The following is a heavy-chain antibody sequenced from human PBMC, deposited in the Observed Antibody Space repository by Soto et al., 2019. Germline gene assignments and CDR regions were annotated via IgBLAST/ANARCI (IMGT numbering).Heavy chain of an antibody. CDR2: INHSGST. D-gene: IGHD5-12*01. V-gene: IGHV4-34*01. CDR3: ARGKGGYDSQAYYYYMDV. Sequence: SETLSLTCAVYGGSFSGYDWSWIRQPPGKGLEWIGEINHSGSTNYNPSLKSRVTISVDTSKNQFSLKLSSVTAADTAVYYCARGKGGYDSQAYYYYMDVWGKGTTVTVSS. J-gene: IGHJ6*03. CDR1: GGSFSGYD.